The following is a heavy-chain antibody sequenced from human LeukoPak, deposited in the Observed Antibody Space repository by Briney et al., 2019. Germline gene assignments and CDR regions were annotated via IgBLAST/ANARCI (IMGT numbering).Heavy chain of an antibody. CDR1: GGTFSSYA. CDR2: IIPILGIA. J-gene: IGHJ4*02. D-gene: IGHD6-13*01. V-gene: IGHV1-69*04. CDR3: ARETLAAAGYFDY. Sequence: GASVKVSCKASGGTFSSYAISWVRQAPGQGLEWMGRIIPILGIANYAQKFQGRVTITADKSTSTAYMELSSLRSEDTAVYYCARETLAAAGYFDYWGQGTLVTVSS.